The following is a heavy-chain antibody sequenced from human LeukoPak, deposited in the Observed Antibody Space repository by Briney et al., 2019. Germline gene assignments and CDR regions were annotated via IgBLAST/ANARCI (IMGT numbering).Heavy chain of an antibody. J-gene: IGHJ3*02. D-gene: IGHD3-22*01. CDR1: GGTFSSYA. Sequence: SVKVSCKASGGTFSSYAISWVRQAPGQGLEWMGGIIPIFGTANYAQKFQGRVTITADESTSTAYMELSSLRSEDTAVYYCARVRSYYYDSSGYPLNDAFDIWGQGTMVTGSS. CDR2: IIPIFGTA. CDR3: ARVRSYYYDSSGYPLNDAFDI. V-gene: IGHV1-69*13.